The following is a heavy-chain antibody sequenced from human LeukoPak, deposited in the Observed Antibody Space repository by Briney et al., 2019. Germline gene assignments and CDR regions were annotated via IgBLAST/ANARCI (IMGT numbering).Heavy chain of an antibody. J-gene: IGHJ6*02. CDR3: AGSGNCGGDCYRDYYYYYGMDV. D-gene: IGHD2-21*02. CDR2: INHSGST. V-gene: IGHV4-34*01. Sequence: SETLSLTCAVYGGAFSGYYWSWIRQPPGKGLEWIGEINHSGSTNYNPSLKSRVTISVDTSRNQFSLKLGSVTAADTAVYYCAGSGNCGGDCYRDYYYYYGMDVWGQGTTVTVSS. CDR1: GGAFSGYY.